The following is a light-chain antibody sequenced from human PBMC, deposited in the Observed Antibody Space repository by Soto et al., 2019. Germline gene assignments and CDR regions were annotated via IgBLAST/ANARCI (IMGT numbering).Light chain of an antibody. CDR3: QQYVSSVT. CDR1: QSVDSSF. J-gene: IGKJ1*01. V-gene: IGKV3-20*01. CDR2: GAS. Sequence: EIVLTQSPGSLSLSPGERGTLSCRASQSVDSSFFAWYQQKPDQAPRLLIYGASNRATGIPDWFSGSGSGTDFTLTISRLEPEDLAVYYCQQYVSSVTFGQGTKVEIK.